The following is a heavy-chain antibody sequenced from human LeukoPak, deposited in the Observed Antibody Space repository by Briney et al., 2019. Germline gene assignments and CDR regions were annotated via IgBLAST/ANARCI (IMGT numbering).Heavy chain of an antibody. V-gene: IGHV4-59*12. D-gene: IGHD6-6*01. J-gene: IGHJ5*02. Sequence: SETLSLTCTVSGGSISSYYWSWIRQPPGKGLEWIGYIYYSGSTNYNPSLKSRVTISVDTSKNQFSLKLSSVTAADTAVYYCASRRYSSSPFDPWGQGTLVTVSS. CDR2: IYYSGST. CDR1: GGSISSYY. CDR3: ASRRYSSSPFDP.